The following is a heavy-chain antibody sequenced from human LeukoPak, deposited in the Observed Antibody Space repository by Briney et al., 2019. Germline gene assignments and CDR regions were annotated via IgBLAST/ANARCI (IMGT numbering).Heavy chain of an antibody. Sequence: GGSLRLSCAASGFTFSSYWMSWVRQAPGKGLEWVANIKQDGSEKYYVDSVKGRFTISRDNAKNSLYLQMNSLRAEDTAVYYCARGVTMVRGVITRPFDYWGQGTLVTVSS. D-gene: IGHD3-10*01. CDR3: ARGVTMVRGVITRPFDY. J-gene: IGHJ4*02. CDR2: IKQDGSEK. CDR1: GFTFSSYW. V-gene: IGHV3-7*01.